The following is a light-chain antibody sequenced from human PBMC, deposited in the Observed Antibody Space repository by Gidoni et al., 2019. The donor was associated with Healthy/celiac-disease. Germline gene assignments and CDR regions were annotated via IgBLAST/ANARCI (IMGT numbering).Light chain of an antibody. CDR3: QQYNSYSPWT. V-gene: IGKV1-5*01. CDR1: QSISSW. J-gene: IGKJ1*01. CDR2: DAA. Sequence: DIPMPQSPSTLSASLGDRVTITCRASQSISSWLAWYQQKPGKAPKLLIYDAASLESGVPSRCSGSGSGTEFTLTISSLQPDDFATYYCQQYNSYSPWTFGQGTKVEIK.